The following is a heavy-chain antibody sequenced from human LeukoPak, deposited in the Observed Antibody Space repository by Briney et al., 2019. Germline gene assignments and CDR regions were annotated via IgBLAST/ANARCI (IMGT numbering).Heavy chain of an antibody. Sequence: PSETLSLTCTVSGGSISRYYWSWIRQPPGKGLEWIGYIYTSGSTNYNPSLKSRVTISVDTSKNQFSLKLSSVTAADTAVYYCARHDYDSSGYDTQDWFDPWGQGTLVTVSS. D-gene: IGHD3-22*01. V-gene: IGHV4-4*09. CDR3: ARHDYDSSGYDTQDWFDP. CDR1: GGSISRYY. J-gene: IGHJ5*02. CDR2: IYTSGST.